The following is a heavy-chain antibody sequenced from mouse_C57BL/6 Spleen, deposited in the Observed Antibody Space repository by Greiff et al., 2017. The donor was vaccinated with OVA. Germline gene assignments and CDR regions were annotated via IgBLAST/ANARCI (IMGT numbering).Heavy chain of an antibody. D-gene: IGHD2-1*01. J-gene: IGHJ1*03. Sequence: QVQLKQSGAELVKPGASVKMSCKASGYTFTTYPIEWMKQNHGKSLEWIGNFHPYNDDTKYNEKFKGKATLTVEKSSSTVYLELSRLTSDDSAVYYCARGSIYYGNYEGYFDVWGKGTTVTVSS. CDR2: FHPYNDDT. V-gene: IGHV1-47*01. CDR3: ARGSIYYGNYEGYFDV. CDR1: GYTFTTYP.